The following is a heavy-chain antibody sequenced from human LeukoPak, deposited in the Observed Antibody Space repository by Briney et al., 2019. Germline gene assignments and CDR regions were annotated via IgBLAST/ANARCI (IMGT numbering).Heavy chain of an antibody. V-gene: IGHV3-21*01. Sequence: GGSLRLSCAASGFTFNSYTMNWVRQDPGKGLEWIPSISPSGNSVYYSDSLKGRSTISRDAATNSLYLQMSNVRADDTAMYYCARDFMGESGYAGYWGQGALVTVSS. CDR3: ARDFMGESGYAGY. D-gene: IGHD5-12*01. CDR2: ISPSGNSV. J-gene: IGHJ4*02. CDR1: GFTFNSYT.